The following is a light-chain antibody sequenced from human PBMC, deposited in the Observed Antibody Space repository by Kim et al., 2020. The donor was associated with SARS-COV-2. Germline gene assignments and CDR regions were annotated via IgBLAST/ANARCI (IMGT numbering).Light chain of an antibody. CDR1: QSINTC. J-gene: IGKJ5*01. Sequence: DIQMTQSPSSLSAFVGDTVTITCRASQSINTCLNWYQQKPGKTPKVLINAASSLQSGVPSRFSGSGSGTDFTLTISSLQPENFAAYYCKQKYSSPITFGQVTRIEIK. V-gene: IGKV1-39*01. CDR3: KQKYSSPIT. CDR2: AAS.